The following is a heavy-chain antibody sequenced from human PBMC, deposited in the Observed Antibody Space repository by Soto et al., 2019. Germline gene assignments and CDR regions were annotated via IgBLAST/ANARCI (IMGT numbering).Heavy chain of an antibody. J-gene: IGHJ3*02. D-gene: IGHD5-12*01. Sequence: ASVKVSCKDSGYTFTGYYMHWVRQAPGQGLEWMGWINPNSGGTNYAQKFQGWVTMTRDTSISTAYMELSRLRSDDTAVYYCARDAFSGYGPNDAFDIWGQGTIVTVSS. CDR1: GYTFTGYY. V-gene: IGHV1-2*04. CDR3: ARDAFSGYGPNDAFDI. CDR2: INPNSGGT.